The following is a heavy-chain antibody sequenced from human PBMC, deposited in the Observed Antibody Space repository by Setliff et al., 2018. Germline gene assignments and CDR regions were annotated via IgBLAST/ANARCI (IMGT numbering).Heavy chain of an antibody. D-gene: IGHD3-3*01. Sequence: KTSETLSLTCTVSGGSVGTDYNYWSWIRQPAGKGLEWIGHIYTTWSSKYNPSLESRVTISLDASKNQFSLEMTSVTAADTAVYYCARVSGFLYMVDWGKGTTVTVSS. CDR3: ARVSGFLYMVD. J-gene: IGHJ6*03. V-gene: IGHV4-61*09. CDR1: GGSVGTDYNY. CDR2: IYTTWSS.